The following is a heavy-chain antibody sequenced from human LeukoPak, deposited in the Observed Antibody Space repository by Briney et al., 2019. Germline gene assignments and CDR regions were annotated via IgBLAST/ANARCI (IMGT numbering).Heavy chain of an antibody. D-gene: IGHD2/OR15-2a*01. V-gene: IGHV4-59*01. CDR2: IYYSGST. CDR3: ARGDSTLFDY. Sequence: SETLSLTCAVYGGSFSGYYWSWIRQPPGKGLEWIAYIYYSGSTNYNPSLKSRVTISINTSKNQFSLKVSSVTAADTAVYYCARGDSTLFDYWGQGTLVTVSS. J-gene: IGHJ4*02. CDR1: GGSFSGYY.